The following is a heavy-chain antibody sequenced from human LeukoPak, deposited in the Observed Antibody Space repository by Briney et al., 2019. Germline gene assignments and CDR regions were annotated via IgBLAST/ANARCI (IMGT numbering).Heavy chain of an antibody. CDR2: MNPNSGNT. CDR1: RYTFTSYD. CDR3: ARGVLRYFDWLSY. Sequence: ASVKVSCKASRYTFTSYDINWVRQAAGQVLEWMGWMNPNSGNTGYAQKFQGRVTMTRNTSISTAYMELSSMRSEDRAVYYCARGVLRYFDWLSYWSQGTLVIVSS. V-gene: IGHV1-8*01. D-gene: IGHD3-9*01. J-gene: IGHJ4*02.